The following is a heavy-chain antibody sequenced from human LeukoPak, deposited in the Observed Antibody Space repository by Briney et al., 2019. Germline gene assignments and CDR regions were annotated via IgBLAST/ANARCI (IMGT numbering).Heavy chain of an antibody. Sequence: GGSLRLSCAASGFTFSSYAMSWVRQAPGKGLEWIGFIRSKAYGGTTDYAASVKGRFTISRDDSKSIAYLQMNGLKTEDTAVYYCTRSGVDIWGQGTMVTVSS. V-gene: IGHV3-49*04. J-gene: IGHJ3*02. CDR3: TRSGVDI. D-gene: IGHD3-10*01. CDR2: IRSKAYGGTT. CDR1: GFTFSSYA.